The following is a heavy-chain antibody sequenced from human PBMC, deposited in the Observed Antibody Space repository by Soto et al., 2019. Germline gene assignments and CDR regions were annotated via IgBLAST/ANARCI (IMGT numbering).Heavy chain of an antibody. Sequence: PSETLSLTCTVSGASISGYYWSWIRKSAGKGLEWIGRIYATGTTDYNPSLKSRVMMSVDTSKKQFSLKLRSVTAADTAVYYCVRDGTKNLRGWFDPWGQGISVTVFS. V-gene: IGHV4-4*07. CDR2: IYATGTT. D-gene: IGHD1-1*01. CDR1: GASISGYY. J-gene: IGHJ5*02. CDR3: VRDGTKNLRGWFDP.